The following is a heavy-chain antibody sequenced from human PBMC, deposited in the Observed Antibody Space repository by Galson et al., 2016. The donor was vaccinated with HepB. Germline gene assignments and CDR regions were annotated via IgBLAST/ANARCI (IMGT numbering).Heavy chain of an antibody. J-gene: IGHJ6*02. D-gene: IGHD6-13*01. CDR3: VKGSSSWYGGGMDV. V-gene: IGHV3-9*01. Sequence: LRLSCAVSVFTFDDYAMHWVRQTPGKGLEWVSTISWNNKSIAYADFVKGRFAISRDKAKNYLSLQMNSMTTEDPAMYFCVKGSSSWYGGGMDVWGQGTTVTVSS. CDR2: ISWNNKSI. CDR1: VFTFDDYA.